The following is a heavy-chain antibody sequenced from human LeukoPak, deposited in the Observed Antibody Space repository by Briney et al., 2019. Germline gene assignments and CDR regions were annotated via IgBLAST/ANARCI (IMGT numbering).Heavy chain of an antibody. D-gene: IGHD2-2*01. V-gene: IGHV3-48*01. Sequence: QPGGSLRLSCAASGFTFSSYSMNWVRQAPGKGLEWVSYISSSSSTIYYADSVRGRFTISRDNAKNSLYLQMNSLRAEDTAVYYCARGPRRTSCYLPLCDYYYYMDVWGKGTTVTVSS. CDR2: ISSSSSTI. CDR1: GFTFSSYS. J-gene: IGHJ6*03. CDR3: ARGPRRTSCYLPLCDYYYYMDV.